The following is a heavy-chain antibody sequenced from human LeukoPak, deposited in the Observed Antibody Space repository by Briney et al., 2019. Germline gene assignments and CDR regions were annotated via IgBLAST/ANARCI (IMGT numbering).Heavy chain of an antibody. CDR2: IKSKTDGGTT. V-gene: IGHV3-15*01. Sequence: PGGSLRLSCAASGFTFSNAWMSWVRQAPGKGLEWVGRIKSKTDGGTTDYAAPVKGRFTISRDDSKNTLYLQMNSLKTEDTAVYYCAREESIAAAGTVDYWGQGTLVTVSS. D-gene: IGHD6-13*01. CDR1: GFTFSNAW. J-gene: IGHJ4*02. CDR3: AREESIAAAGTVDY.